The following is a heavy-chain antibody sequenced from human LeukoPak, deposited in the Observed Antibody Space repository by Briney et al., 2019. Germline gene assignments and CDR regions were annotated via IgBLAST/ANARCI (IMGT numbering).Heavy chain of an antibody. V-gene: IGHV4-34*01. J-gene: IGHJ4*02. CDR3: VGYCSSTSCYLRY. Sequence: SETLSLTCAVYGGSFSGYYWSWIRQPPGKGLEWIGEINHSGSTNYNPSLKSRVTISVDTSKNQFSLKLSSVTAADTAVYYCVGYCSSTSCYLRYWGQGTLVTVS. CDR2: INHSGST. CDR1: GGSFSGYY. D-gene: IGHD2-2*03.